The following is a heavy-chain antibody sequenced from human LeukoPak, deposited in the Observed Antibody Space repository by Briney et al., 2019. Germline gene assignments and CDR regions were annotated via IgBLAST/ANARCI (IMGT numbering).Heavy chain of an antibody. D-gene: IGHD3-22*01. J-gene: IGHJ4*02. CDR1: GFTFSSYG. CDR2: ISYDGSNK. Sequence: QTGGSLRLSCAASGFTFSSYGMHWVRQAPGKGLEWVAVISYDGSNKYYADSVKGRFTISRDNSKNTLYLQMNSLRAEDTAVYYCAKDYYDSSGNKKRDLKAGGGYFDYWGQGTLVTVSS. CDR3: AKDYYDSSGNKKRDLKAGGGYFDY. V-gene: IGHV3-30*18.